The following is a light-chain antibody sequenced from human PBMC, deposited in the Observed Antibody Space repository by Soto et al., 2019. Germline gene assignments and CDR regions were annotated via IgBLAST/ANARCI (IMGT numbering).Light chain of an antibody. CDR3: QQYGSSPHT. Sequence: EIVLTQSPGTLSLSPGERATLTCRASQSVSSSYLAWYQHKPGQAPRHLIYGASSRATGIPDRFSGSGSGTDFTLTFSRPEPEDFAVYYCQQYGSSPHTFDQAPKLEIK. CDR1: QSVSSSY. V-gene: IGKV3-20*01. J-gene: IGKJ2*01. CDR2: GAS.